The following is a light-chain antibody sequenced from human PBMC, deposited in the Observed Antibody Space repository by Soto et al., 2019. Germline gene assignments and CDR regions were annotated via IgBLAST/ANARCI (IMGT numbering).Light chain of an antibody. J-gene: IGKJ4*02. V-gene: IGKV3-15*01. CDR1: QSVFSS. CDR3: QQYHTWPE. CDR2: GAA. Sequence: EIVMTQSPATLSVSPVERVTLSCRASQSVFSSLAWYQQKPGQAPRLLIYGAATRATGIPARFSGSGSGTDFTLTISSLQSEDFAVYLCQQYHTWPEFGRGTRVEIK.